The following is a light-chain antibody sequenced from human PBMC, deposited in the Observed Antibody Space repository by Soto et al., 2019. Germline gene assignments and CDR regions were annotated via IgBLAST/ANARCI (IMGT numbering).Light chain of an antibody. Sequence: QSVLTQPPSASGTPGQRVTISCSGSSSNIGSNSVNWYQKFPATAPKLLIYGNSQRPSGVPDRFSGSKSGTSASLAISGLHSEDEADYYCAAWDDSLNGVVFGGGTKFTVL. CDR1: SSNIGSNS. V-gene: IGLV1-44*01. CDR2: GNS. CDR3: AAWDDSLNGVV. J-gene: IGLJ3*02.